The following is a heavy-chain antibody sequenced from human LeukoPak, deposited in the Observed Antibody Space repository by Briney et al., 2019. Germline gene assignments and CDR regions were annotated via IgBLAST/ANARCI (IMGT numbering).Heavy chain of an antibody. Sequence: PGGSLRLSCAASGFTFSSYSMNWVRQAPGKGLEWVSSISSSSSYIYYADSVKGRFTISRDDSRNTLYLQMNSLRAEDTAVYYCAKGDGASCYSRSDYWGRGTLVSVSS. CDR1: GFTFSSYS. V-gene: IGHV3-21*04. CDR3: AKGDGASCYSRSDY. CDR2: ISSSSSYI. D-gene: IGHD2-15*01. J-gene: IGHJ4*02.